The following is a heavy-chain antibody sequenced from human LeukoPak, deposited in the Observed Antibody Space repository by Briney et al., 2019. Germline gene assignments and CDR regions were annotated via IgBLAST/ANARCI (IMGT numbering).Heavy chain of an antibody. J-gene: IGHJ4*02. D-gene: IGHD3-10*01. CDR1: GFSFIAYS. CDR3: VRDAPSYYVSGRNDY. V-gene: IGHV3-21*06. Sequence: GGSLRLSCAASGFSFIAYSMNWVRQAPGKGLEWVSSISSSSTYIYYADSVQGRFTISRDNAKNSLFLQMNSLRVEDTAVYYCVRDAPSYYVSGRNDYWGQGTLVTVSS. CDR2: ISSSSTYI.